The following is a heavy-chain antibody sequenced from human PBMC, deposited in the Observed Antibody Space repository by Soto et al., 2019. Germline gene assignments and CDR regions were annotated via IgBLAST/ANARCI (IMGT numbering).Heavy chain of an antibody. CDR2: IYYDGSNR. CDR3: ARAFCTNGVCYYFFDY. J-gene: IGHJ4*01. D-gene: IGHD2-8*01. CDR1: GFTFGTYA. Sequence: GGSLRLSCSVSGFTFGTYAMHWVRQAPGKALEWVAVIYYDGSNRYYGDAVKGRFTISRDNSKSTLYLQMSSLRAEDTAVYYCARAFCTNGVCYYFFDYWGHGTLVTVSS. V-gene: IGHV3-33*01.